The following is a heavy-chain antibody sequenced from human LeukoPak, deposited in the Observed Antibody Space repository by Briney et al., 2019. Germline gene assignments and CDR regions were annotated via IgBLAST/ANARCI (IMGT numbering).Heavy chain of an antibody. Sequence: PSETLSLTCTVSGASIRSYYWSWIRQPPGKGLEWIGYIYYSGSTNYNPSLKSRVTISVDTSKNQFSLKLSSVTAADTAVYYCARLLTGAAGTGFDYWGQGTLVTVSS. D-gene: IGHD6-13*01. V-gene: IGHV4-59*08. CDR3: ARLLTGAAGTGFDY. CDR1: GASIRSYY. J-gene: IGHJ4*02. CDR2: IYYSGST.